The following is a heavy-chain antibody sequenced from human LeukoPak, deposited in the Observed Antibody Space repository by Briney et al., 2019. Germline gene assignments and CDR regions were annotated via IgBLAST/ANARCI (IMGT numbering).Heavy chain of an antibody. V-gene: IGHV4-34*01. CDR1: GGSFSGYY. Sequence: PSETLSLTCAVYGGSFSGYYWSWIRQPPGKGLEWIGEINHSGSTNYNPSLKSRVTISVGTSKNQFSLKLSSVTAADTAVYYCARVTIAARLIDYWGQGTLVTVSS. CDR2: INHSGST. CDR3: ARVTIAARLIDY. D-gene: IGHD6-6*01. J-gene: IGHJ4*02.